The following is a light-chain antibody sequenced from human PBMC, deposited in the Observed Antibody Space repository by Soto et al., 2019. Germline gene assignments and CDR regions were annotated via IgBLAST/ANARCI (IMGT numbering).Light chain of an antibody. CDR2: GNS. V-gene: IGLV1-40*01. CDR1: SSNIWAGYD. Sequence: QSVLTQPPSVSGAPGQRVTISCTGSSSNIWAGYDVHWYQQLPGTAPKLLIYGNSNRPSGVPDRFSGSKSGTSASLGITGLQAEDGADYYCQSYDSSLSGAVFGGGTKVTVL. J-gene: IGLJ2*01. CDR3: QSYDSSLSGAV.